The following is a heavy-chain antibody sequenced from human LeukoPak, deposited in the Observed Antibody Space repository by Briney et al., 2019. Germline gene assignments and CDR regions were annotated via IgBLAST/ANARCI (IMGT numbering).Heavy chain of an antibody. CDR2: ISYDGSNK. V-gene: IGHV3-30-3*01. D-gene: IGHD3-3*01. Sequence: GRSLRLSCAASGFTFSSYAMHWVRQAPGKGLEWVAVISYDGSNKYYADSAKGRFTISRDNSKNTLYLQMNSLRAEDTAVYYCASRDDFWSGYSFDYWGQGTLVTVSS. J-gene: IGHJ4*02. CDR1: GFTFSSYA. CDR3: ASRDDFWSGYSFDY.